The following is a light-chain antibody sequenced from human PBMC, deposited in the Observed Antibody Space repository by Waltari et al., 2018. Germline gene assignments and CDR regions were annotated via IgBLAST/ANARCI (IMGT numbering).Light chain of an antibody. CDR1: SSDVGGYNY. V-gene: IGLV2-11*01. CDR3: CSYAGSITFWV. Sequence: QSALTQPRSVSGSPGQSVTISCTGTSSDVGGYNYVSLYQHHPGKAPELIIYDVTKRPSGFPDRFSASKSDNTASLTISGLQAEDEADYYCCSYAGSITFWVFGGGTKLTVL. CDR2: DVT. J-gene: IGLJ3*02.